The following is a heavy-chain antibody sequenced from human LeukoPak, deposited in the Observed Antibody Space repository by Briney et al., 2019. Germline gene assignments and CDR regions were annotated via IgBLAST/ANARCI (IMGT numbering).Heavy chain of an antibody. V-gene: IGHV3-7*02. CDR1: GFTFSVYW. D-gene: IGHD3-10*01. CDR3: ARGRSITLLRGVAMSDGFDI. J-gene: IGHJ3*02. Sequence: GGSLRLSCAASGFTFSVYWMTWVRQAPGKGLEWVATIDQYGGQKYYVDSVKGRFTISRDNAKNLLFLQMNGLRAEDTALYYCARGRSITLLRGVAMSDGFDIWGQGAMVAVSS. CDR2: IDQYGGQK.